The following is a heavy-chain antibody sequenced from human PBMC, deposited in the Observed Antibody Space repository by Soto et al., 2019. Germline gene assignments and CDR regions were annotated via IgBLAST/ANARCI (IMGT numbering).Heavy chain of an antibody. D-gene: IGHD3-22*01. Sequence: HPGGSLRLSCAASGFTFSSYAMHWVRQAPGKGLEWVAVISYDGSNKYYADSVKGRFTISGDNSKNTLYLQMNSLRAEDTAVYYCARAPLYYYDSSGYYYVTSPFDYWGQGTLVTVPQ. CDR2: ISYDGSNK. V-gene: IGHV3-30-3*01. CDR1: GFTFSSYA. CDR3: ARAPLYYYDSSGYYYVTSPFDY. J-gene: IGHJ4*02.